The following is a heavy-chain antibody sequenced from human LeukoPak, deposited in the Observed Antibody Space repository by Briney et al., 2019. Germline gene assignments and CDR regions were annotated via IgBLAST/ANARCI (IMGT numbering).Heavy chain of an antibody. CDR3: ARGTLYSGWSYYFDY. Sequence: SETLSLTCAVYGGSFSNYYWGWIRQSPGKGLEWIGEITHSGSTNYNPSLKSRVTISVDTSKNQFSLKLSSVTAADTAMYYCARGTLYSGWSYYFDYWGQGSQVTVSS. CDR2: ITHSGST. CDR1: GGSFSNYY. J-gene: IGHJ4*02. V-gene: IGHV4-34*01. D-gene: IGHD6-19*01.